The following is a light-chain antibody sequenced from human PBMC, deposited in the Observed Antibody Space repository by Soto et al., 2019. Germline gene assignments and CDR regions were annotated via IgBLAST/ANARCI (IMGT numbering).Light chain of an antibody. Sequence: EIVLTQSPGTLSLSPGERATLSCRASQSVSSSYLAWYQQKPGQAPRLLIYGASSRATGIPDRFSGSGSGTAFTLSISRLEPEDFAVYYCQQYCSSPRTFGQGTKVEIK. CDR3: QQYCSSPRT. CDR2: GAS. CDR1: QSVSSSY. V-gene: IGKV3-20*01. J-gene: IGKJ1*01.